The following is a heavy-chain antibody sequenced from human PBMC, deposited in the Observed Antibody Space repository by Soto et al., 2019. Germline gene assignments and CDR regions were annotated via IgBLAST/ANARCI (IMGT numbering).Heavy chain of an antibody. CDR3: AKEPKEGYDFWSGFSFDDY. V-gene: IGHV3-23*01. Sequence: GGSLRLSCAASGFTFSSYAMSWVRQAPGKGLEWVSAISGSGGSTYYADSVEGRFTFSRDNSKNTLYLQMNSLRAEDTAVYYCAKEPKEGYDFWSGFSFDDYWGQGTLVTVSS. D-gene: IGHD3-3*01. CDR2: ISGSGGST. J-gene: IGHJ4*02. CDR1: GFTFSSYA.